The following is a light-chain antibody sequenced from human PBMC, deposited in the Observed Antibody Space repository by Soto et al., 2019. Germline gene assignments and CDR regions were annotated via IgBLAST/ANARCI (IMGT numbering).Light chain of an antibody. CDR2: DVS. J-gene: IGLJ1*01. CDR1: SSDVGGYNY. CDR3: SSYTSSSNLDV. Sequence: QSVLTQPASVSGSPGQSITISCTGTSSDVGGYNYVSWYQQHPGKAPKLMIYDVSNRPSGVSNRFSGSKSGNTASLTISGLQAEDEADYYCSSYTSSSNLDVFGTVTKVTVL. V-gene: IGLV2-14*01.